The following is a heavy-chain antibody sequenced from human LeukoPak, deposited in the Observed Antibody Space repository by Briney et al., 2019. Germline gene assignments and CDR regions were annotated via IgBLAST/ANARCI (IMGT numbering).Heavy chain of an antibody. CDR1: GFTFSSYA. CDR3: ARAYNSSLKPLDY. Sequence: GGSLRLSCAASGFTFSSYAMHWVRQAPGKGLEWVAVMSYDGSNKYYADSVKGRFTISRDNSKNTLYLQMNSLRAEDTAVYYCARAYNSSLKPLDYWGQGTLVTVSS. V-gene: IGHV3-30-3*01. D-gene: IGHD1-20*01. J-gene: IGHJ4*02. CDR2: MSYDGSNK.